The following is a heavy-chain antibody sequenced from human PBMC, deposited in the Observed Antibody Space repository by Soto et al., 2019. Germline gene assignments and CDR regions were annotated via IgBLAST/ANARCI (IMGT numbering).Heavy chain of an antibody. D-gene: IGHD6-13*01. CDR3: ARDTYSSSWYPIVDY. Sequence: EVQLVESGGGLVQPGGSLRLSCAASGFTFSSYWMSWVRQAPGKGLEWVANIKQDGSEKYYVDSVKGRFTISRDNAKNSLYLQMNSLRAEDTAVYYCARDTYSSSWYPIVDYWGQGTLVTVSS. CDR2: IKQDGSEK. V-gene: IGHV3-7*01. J-gene: IGHJ4*02. CDR1: GFTFSSYW.